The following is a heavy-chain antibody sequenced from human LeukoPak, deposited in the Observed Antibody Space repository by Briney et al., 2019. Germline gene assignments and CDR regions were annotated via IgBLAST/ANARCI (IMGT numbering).Heavy chain of an antibody. CDR2: IYYSGST. D-gene: IGHD1-26*01. CDR1: GGSISSSGYY. CDR3: ARHEYSGSYYGLSWFDP. J-gene: IGHJ5*02. V-gene: IGHV4-39*01. Sequence: PSETLSLTCTVSGGSISSSGYYWGWIRRPPGKGLEWIASIYYSGSTYYNPSLKSRVTISVDTSKNQLSLKLSSLTAADTAVYYCARHEYSGSYYGLSWFDPWDQGTLVTVSS.